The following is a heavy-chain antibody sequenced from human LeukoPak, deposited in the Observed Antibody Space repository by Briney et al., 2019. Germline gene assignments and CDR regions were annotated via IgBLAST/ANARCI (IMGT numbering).Heavy chain of an antibody. CDR3: ARLGSYHDF. V-gene: IGHV4-4*09. D-gene: IGHD1-26*01. J-gene: IGHJ4*02. CDR2: IHTSGGS. CDR1: GASISSYY. Sequence: SESLSLTCTVSGASISSYYWSWIRQTPEKGLEWMGNIHTSGGSSYYPSLKSRLTMSIDTSKNQLSLKLTSVTAADTAVYFCARLGSYHDFWGQGALVTVSS.